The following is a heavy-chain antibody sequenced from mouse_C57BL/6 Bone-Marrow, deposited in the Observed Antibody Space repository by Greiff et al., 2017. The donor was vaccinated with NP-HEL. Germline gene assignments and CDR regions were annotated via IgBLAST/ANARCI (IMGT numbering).Heavy chain of an antibody. CDR3: ARWLPWYFDV. CDR2: IYPGGGYT. J-gene: IGHJ1*03. CDR1: GYTFTNYW. D-gene: IGHD2-2*01. V-gene: IGHV1-63*01. Sequence: VKLQESGAELVRPGTSVKMSCKASGYTFTNYWIGWAKQRPGHGLEWIGDIYPGGGYTNYNEKFKGKATLTADKSSSTAYMQFSSLTSEDSAIYYCARWLPWYFDVWGTGTTVTVSS.